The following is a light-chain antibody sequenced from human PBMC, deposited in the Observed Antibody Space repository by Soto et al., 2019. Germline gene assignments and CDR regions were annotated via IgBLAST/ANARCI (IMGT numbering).Light chain of an antibody. CDR3: QQYDTLRVT. V-gene: IGKV1-33*01. CDR2: DAS. J-gene: IGKJ3*01. Sequence: DIQMTQSPSSLSASLGDRVTITCQASQDITNYLNWYQQKPGKAPNLLTYDASNLETGVPSRFSGSGSGTHFTFTISCLQPEDIATYYCQQYDTLRVTFGPGTKVDIK. CDR1: QDITNY.